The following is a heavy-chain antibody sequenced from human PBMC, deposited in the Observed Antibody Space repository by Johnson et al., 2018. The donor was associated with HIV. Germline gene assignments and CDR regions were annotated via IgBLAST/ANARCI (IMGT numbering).Heavy chain of an antibody. CDR1: GFTFDDYA. Sequence: VQLVESGGGLVQPGRSLRLSCAASGFTFDDYAMHWVRQAPGKGLEWVSGINWNGGSTGYADSVKGRFTISRDNAKNSLFLQMTSLRTEDTAFYYCAKDIEPGGGNFLVGTFHIWGQGT. CDR2: INWNGGST. V-gene: IGHV3-9*01. J-gene: IGHJ3*02. CDR3: AKDIEPGGGNFLVGTFHI. D-gene: IGHD6-19*01.